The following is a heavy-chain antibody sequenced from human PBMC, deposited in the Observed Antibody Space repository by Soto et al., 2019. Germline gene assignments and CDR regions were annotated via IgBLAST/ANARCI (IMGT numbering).Heavy chain of an antibody. D-gene: IGHD1-1*01. CDR2: FSGGSGTT. Sequence: EVRLLESGGGLVQPGGSLRLSCVVSGFTFPNHGVTWVRQVPGKGLEWVCGFSGGSGTTHYADRVRGRFTISRDDPRLTVYLQINSLGADDTAFYYCVRWNGFGDFWGQGTLVTVSS. V-gene: IGHV3-23*01. CDR3: VRWNGFGDF. J-gene: IGHJ4*02. CDR1: GFTFPNHG.